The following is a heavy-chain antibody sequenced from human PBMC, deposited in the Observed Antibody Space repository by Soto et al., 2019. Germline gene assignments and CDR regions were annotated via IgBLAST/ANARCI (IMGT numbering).Heavy chain of an antibody. CDR1: GGTFSSYG. CDR3: ARVGSNYGSGSYYHDY. CDR2: ISAYNGNT. D-gene: IGHD3-10*01. J-gene: IGHJ4*02. V-gene: IGHV1-18*01. Sequence: EASVKVSFKACGGTFSSYGISWLRQAPGQGLEWMGWISAYNGNTNYAQKLQGRVTMTTDTSTSTAYMELRSLRSDDTAVYYCARVGSNYGSGSYYHDYWGQGTLVTVSS.